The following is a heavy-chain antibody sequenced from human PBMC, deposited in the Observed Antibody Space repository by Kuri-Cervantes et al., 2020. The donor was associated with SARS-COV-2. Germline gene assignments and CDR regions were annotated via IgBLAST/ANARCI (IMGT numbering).Heavy chain of an antibody. J-gene: IGHJ4*02. D-gene: IGHD3-3*01. CDR3: ARANYDFWSGYYPADY. CDR2: ISYDGSNK. CDR1: GFTFSSYA. V-gene: IGHV3-30-3*01. Sequence: GGSLRLSCAASGFTFSSYAMHWVRQAPGKGLEWVAVISYDGSNKYYAVSVKGRFTISRDNSKNSLYLHMNSLRAEDTAVYYCARANYDFWSGYYPADYWGQGTLVTVSS.